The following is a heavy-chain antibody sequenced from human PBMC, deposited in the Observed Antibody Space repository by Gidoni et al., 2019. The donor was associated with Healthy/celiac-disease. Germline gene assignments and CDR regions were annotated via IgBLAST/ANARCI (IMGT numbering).Heavy chain of an antibody. CDR3: ARRGGGTGYYYYYGMDV. J-gene: IGHJ6*02. Sequence: QLQPQESGPGLVKPSETLSLTCTVSGGSISSSSYYWGWIRQPPGKGLEWIGSIYYSGSTYYNPSLKSRVTISVDTSKNQFSLKLGSVTAADTAVYYCARRGGGTGYYYYYGMDVWGQGTTVTVSS. CDR2: IYYSGST. D-gene: IGHD1-1*01. CDR1: GGSISSSSYY. V-gene: IGHV4-39*01.